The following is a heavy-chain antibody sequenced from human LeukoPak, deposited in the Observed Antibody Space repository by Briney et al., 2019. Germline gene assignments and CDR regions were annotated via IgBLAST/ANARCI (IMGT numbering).Heavy chain of an antibody. D-gene: IGHD6-19*01. CDR2: ISGSGGST. J-gene: IGHJ4*02. CDR3: AKDRRIAVAGTFGGLDY. V-gene: IGHV3-23*01. CDR1: GFTFSSYA. Sequence: GGSLRHSCAASGFTFSSYAMSWVRQAPGKGLEWVSAISGSGGSTYYADSVKGRFTISRDNSKNTLYLQMNSLRAEDTAVYYCAKDRRIAVAGTFGGLDYWGQGTLVTVSS.